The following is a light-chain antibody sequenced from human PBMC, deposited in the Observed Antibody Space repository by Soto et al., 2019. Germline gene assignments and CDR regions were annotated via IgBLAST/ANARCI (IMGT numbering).Light chain of an antibody. CDR1: ENVRTF. Sequence: PGYRGTLSCSSSENVRTFVDWYQQKPGQAPRLLIYGASNRATDIPSRFSGSGSGTEFTLTISSLQPEDFATYHCQQLKSYPRSTFGQGTRLEIK. V-gene: IGKV3-11*01. J-gene: IGKJ5*01. CDR3: QQLKSYPRST. CDR2: GAS.